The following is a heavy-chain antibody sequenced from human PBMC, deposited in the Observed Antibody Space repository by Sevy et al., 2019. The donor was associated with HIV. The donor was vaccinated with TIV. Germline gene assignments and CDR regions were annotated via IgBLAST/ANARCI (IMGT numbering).Heavy chain of an antibody. J-gene: IGHJ5*02. CDR1: GGSISSYY. Sequence: SETLSLTCTVSGGSISSYYWSWIRQPAGKGLEWIGRIYTSGSTNYKPSLKSRVTMSVDTSKNQFSLKLSSVTAADTAVYYCAREVESTLFPNWFDPWGQGTLVTVSS. CDR3: AREVESTLFPNWFDP. V-gene: IGHV4-4*07. CDR2: IYTSGST. D-gene: IGHD2-15*01.